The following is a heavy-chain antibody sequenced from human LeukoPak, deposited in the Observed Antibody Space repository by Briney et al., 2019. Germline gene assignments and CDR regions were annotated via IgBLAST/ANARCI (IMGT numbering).Heavy chain of an antibody. J-gene: IGHJ4*02. V-gene: IGHV1-18*01. Sequence: ASVKVSCKASGYTFTSYGISWVRQAPGQGLEWMGWISAYNGNTNYAQKLQGRVTMTTDTSTSTAYMELRSLRSDDTAVYYCARAKSTTVTLVFDYWGQGTLVTVSS. CDR2: ISAYNGNT. CDR1: GYTFTSYG. D-gene: IGHD4-17*01. CDR3: ARAKSTTVTLVFDY.